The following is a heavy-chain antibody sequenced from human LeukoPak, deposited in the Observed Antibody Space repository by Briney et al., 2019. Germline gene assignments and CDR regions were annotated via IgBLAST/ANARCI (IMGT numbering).Heavy chain of an antibody. Sequence: PGGSLRLSCAASGFTFTTYWMSWVRQLPGKGLEWVANINQDGTEKYYVDSVKGRFTISRDNAKNSLYLQMNSLRAEDTAVYYCARSYYYDSYMDVWGKGTTVTISS. V-gene: IGHV3-7*01. CDR2: INQDGTEK. CDR3: ARSYYYDSYMDV. D-gene: IGHD3-22*01. J-gene: IGHJ6*03. CDR1: GFTFTTYW.